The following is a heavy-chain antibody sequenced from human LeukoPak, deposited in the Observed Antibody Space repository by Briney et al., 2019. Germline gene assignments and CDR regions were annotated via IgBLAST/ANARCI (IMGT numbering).Heavy chain of an antibody. Sequence: GASVKVSCKASGGTFSSYAISWVRQAPGQGLEWMGGIIPIFGTANYAQKFQGRVTITADESTSTAYMELRSLRSDDTAVYYCARDQEGAVVGATVADYWGQGTLVTVSS. CDR2: IIPIFGTA. CDR3: ARDQEGAVVGATVADY. V-gene: IGHV1-69*13. CDR1: GGTFSSYA. J-gene: IGHJ4*02. D-gene: IGHD1-26*01.